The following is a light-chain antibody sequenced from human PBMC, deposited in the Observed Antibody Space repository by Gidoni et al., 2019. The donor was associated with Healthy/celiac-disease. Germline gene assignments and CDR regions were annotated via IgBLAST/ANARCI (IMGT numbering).Light chain of an antibody. Sequence: EIVLTQSPGTLSLSPGERATLSCRASQSVSSSYLAWYPQKPGQAPRLLIYGASSRATGIPDRFSGSGSGTDFTLTISRLEPEDFAVYYCQQYGSSPGTFXXXTKVEIK. CDR2: GAS. V-gene: IGKV3-20*01. CDR1: QSVSSSY. CDR3: QQYGSSPGT. J-gene: IGKJ1*01.